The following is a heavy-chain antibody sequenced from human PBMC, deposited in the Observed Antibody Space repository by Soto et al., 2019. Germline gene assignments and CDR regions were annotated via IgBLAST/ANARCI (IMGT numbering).Heavy chain of an antibody. J-gene: IGHJ4*02. Sequence: PSVKVSCKASGYTFTGYYMHWVRQAPGQGLEWMGWINPNSGGTNYAQKFQGRVTMTRDTSISTAYMELSRLRSDDTAVYYCALAAAGTPDFDYWGQGTLVTVSS. CDR3: ALAAAGTPDFDY. CDR1: GYTFTGYY. V-gene: IGHV1-2*02. D-gene: IGHD6-13*01. CDR2: INPNSGGT.